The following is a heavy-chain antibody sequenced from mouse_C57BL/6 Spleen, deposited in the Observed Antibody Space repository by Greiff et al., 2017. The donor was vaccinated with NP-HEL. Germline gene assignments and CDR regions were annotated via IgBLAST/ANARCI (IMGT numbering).Heavy chain of an antibody. D-gene: IGHD1-1*01. J-gene: IGHJ2*01. Sequence: QVQLQQPGAELVRPGSSVKLSCKASGYTFTSYWMHWVKQRPIQGLEWIGNIDPSDSETHYNQKFKDKATLTVDKSSSTAYLPLSSLTSEDSAVYYCARGYYGSDYFDYWGQGTTLTVSS. CDR2: IDPSDSET. CDR3: ARGYYGSDYFDY. CDR1: GYTFTSYW. V-gene: IGHV1-52*01.